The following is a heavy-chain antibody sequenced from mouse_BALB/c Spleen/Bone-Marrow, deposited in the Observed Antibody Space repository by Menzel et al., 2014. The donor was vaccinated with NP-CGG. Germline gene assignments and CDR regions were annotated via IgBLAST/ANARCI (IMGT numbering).Heavy chain of an antibody. D-gene: IGHD2-10*02. CDR1: GFSLTGFG. J-gene: IGHJ4*01. CDR2: IWGDGTT. CDR3: AREKYGNYYAMDY. Sequence: VKLMESGPGLVAPSQSLSITCTVSGFSLTGFGINWIRQPPGKGLEWLGMIWGDGTTDYNSALKSRLSIKKDNSKSQVFLKMNSLQAGDTARYYCAREKYGNYYAMDYWSQGTSVTVSS. V-gene: IGHV2-6-7*01.